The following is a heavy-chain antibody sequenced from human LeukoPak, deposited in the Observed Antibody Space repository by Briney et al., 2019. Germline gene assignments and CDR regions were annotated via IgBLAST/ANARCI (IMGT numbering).Heavy chain of an antibody. D-gene: IGHD5-12*01. Sequence: GGSLRLSCAASGFTFSSYWMTWVRQAPGKGLEWVANIKQDGSEKYYVDSVKGRFTVSRDNSKNTLYLQMGSLRAEDMAVYYCARPLRSGYDYYYYYYMDVWGKGTTVTVSS. J-gene: IGHJ6*03. V-gene: IGHV3-7*01. CDR3: ARPLRSGYDYYYYYYMDV. CDR2: IKQDGSEK. CDR1: GFTFSSYW.